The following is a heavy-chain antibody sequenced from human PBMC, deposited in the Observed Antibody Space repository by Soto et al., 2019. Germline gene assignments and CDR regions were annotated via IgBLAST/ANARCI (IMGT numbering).Heavy chain of an antibody. CDR2: IYYSGST. D-gene: IGHD5-12*01. J-gene: IGHJ6*02. Sequence: SETLSLTCTVSGGSISSGDYYWSWIRQPPGKGLEWIGYIYYSGSTYYNPSLKSRVTISVDTSKNQFSLKLSSVTAADTAVYYCAREPIVRGYSGYDTYYYYYGMDVWGQGTTVTVSS. CDR3: AREPIVRGYSGYDTYYYYYGMDV. V-gene: IGHV4-30-4*01. CDR1: GGSISSGDYY.